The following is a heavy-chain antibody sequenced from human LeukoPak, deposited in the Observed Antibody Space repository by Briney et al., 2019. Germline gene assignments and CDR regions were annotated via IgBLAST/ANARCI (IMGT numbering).Heavy chain of an antibody. CDR1: GFTFSSYA. CDR3: ARGGMAYYDILTGYYLLVDY. V-gene: IGHV3-30-3*01. J-gene: IGHJ4*02. CDR2: ISYDGSNK. D-gene: IGHD3-9*01. Sequence: GGSLRLSCAASGFTFSSYAMHWVRQAPGKGLEWVAVISYDGSNKYYADSVKGRFTISRDNSKNTLYLQMNSLRAEDTAVYYCARGGMAYYDILTGYYLLVDYWGQGTLVTVSS.